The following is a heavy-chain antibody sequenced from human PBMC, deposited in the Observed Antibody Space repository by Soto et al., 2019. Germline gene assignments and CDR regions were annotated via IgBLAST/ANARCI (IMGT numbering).Heavy chain of an antibody. D-gene: IGHD2-21*02. Sequence: QLQLQESGSGLVKPSQTLSLTCAVSGGSISSGGYSWSWIRQPQGKGLEWIGYIYHSGSTYYNPSLKSRVTISVDRSKNQFSLKLSSVTAADTAVYYCAGYGGNSGFDYWGQGTLVTVSS. CDR1: GGSISSGGYS. CDR2: IYHSGST. V-gene: IGHV4-30-2*01. CDR3: AGYGGNSGFDY. J-gene: IGHJ4*02.